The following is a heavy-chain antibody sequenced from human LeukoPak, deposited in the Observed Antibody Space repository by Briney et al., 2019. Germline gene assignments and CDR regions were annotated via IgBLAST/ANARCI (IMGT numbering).Heavy chain of an antibody. CDR1: GGSISSYY. CDR3: ARGWLPRWGGHYYYYGMDV. CDR2: IYHSGST. D-gene: IGHD3-22*01. Sequence: KPSETLSLTYTVSGGSISSYYWSWIRQPPGKGLEWIGYIYHSGSTYYNPSLKSRVTISVDRSKNQFSLKLSSVTAADTAVYYRARGWLPRWGGHYYYYGMDVWGQGTTVTVSS. J-gene: IGHJ6*02. V-gene: IGHV4-59*12.